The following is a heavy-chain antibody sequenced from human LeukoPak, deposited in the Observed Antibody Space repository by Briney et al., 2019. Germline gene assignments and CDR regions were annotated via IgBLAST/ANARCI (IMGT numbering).Heavy chain of an antibody. J-gene: IGHJ4*02. CDR2: ISSSSSYI. D-gene: IGHD3-10*01. CDR1: GFTFSSYS. CDR3: ARDTYYYGSGSYSDND. Sequence: GGSLRLPCAASGFTFSSYSMNWVRQAPGKGLEWVSSISSSSSYIYYADSVKGRFTISRDNAKNSLYLQMNSLRAEDTAVYYCARDTYYYGSGSYSDNDWGQGTLVTVSS. V-gene: IGHV3-21*01.